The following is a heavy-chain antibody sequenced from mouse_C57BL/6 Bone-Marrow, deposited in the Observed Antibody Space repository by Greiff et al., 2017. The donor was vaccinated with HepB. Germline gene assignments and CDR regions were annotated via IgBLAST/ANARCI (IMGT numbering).Heavy chain of an antibody. J-gene: IGHJ3*01. V-gene: IGHV1-26*01. CDR1: GYTFTDYN. Sequence: EVQLQQSGPELVKPGASVKISCKASGYTFTDYNMNWVKQSNGKSLEWIGDINPNNGGTSYKQKFKGKATLTVDKSSSTAYMELRSLTSEDSAVYYCARPNFAYWGQGTLVTVSA. CDR3: ARPNFAY. D-gene: IGHD4-1*01. CDR2: INPNNGGT.